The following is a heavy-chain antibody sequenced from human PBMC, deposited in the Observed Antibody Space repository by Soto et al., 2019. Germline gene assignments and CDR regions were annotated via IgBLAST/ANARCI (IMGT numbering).Heavy chain of an antibody. CDR2: IIPILGIA. J-gene: IGHJ5*02. Sequence: QVQLVQSGAEVKKPGSSVKVSCKASGGTFSSYTISWVRQAPGQGLEWMGRIIPILGIANYAQKFQGRVTITADKFTSTAYMELSSLRSEDTAVYYCARAPDYGDYGGWFDPWGQGTLVTVSS. CDR1: GGTFSSYT. D-gene: IGHD4-17*01. CDR3: ARAPDYGDYGGWFDP. V-gene: IGHV1-69*02.